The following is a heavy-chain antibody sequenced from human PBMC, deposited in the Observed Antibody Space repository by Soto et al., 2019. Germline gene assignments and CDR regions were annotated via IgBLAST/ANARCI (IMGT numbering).Heavy chain of an antibody. CDR3: AKGVLTIFGVVVDAYDI. Sequence: GGSLRLSCAASGFTFSSYGMHWVRQAPGKGLEWVAVISYDGSNTYYADPVKGRFTISRDNSKNTLYLQMNSLRAEATAVYECAKGVLTIFGVVVDAYDIWGQATIVTVSS. D-gene: IGHD3-3*01. CDR1: GFTFSSYG. CDR2: ISYDGSNT. J-gene: IGHJ3*02. V-gene: IGHV3-30*18.